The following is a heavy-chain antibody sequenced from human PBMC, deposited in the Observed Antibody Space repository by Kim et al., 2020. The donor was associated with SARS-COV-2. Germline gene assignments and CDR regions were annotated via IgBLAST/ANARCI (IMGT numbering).Heavy chain of an antibody. D-gene: IGHD6-13*01. CDR2: ISAYNGNT. J-gene: IGHJ5*02. Sequence: ASVKVSCKASGYTFTSYGISWVRQAPGQGLEWMGWISAYNGNTNYAQKLQGRVTMTTDTSTSTAYMELRSLRSDDTAVYYCARSGSFRPSSSWPIAWGQGTLGTVSS. V-gene: IGHV1-18*01. CDR1: GYTFTSYG. CDR3: ARSGSFRPSSSWPIA.